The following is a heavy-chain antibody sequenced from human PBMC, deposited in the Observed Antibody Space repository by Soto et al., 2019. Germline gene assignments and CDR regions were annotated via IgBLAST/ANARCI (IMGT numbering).Heavy chain of an antibody. CDR3: ARDREYFRIFYGTEKSFDP. V-gene: IGHV1-46*01. Sequence: GASVKVSCKASGYTFTSYYMHWVRQAPGQGLEWMGIITPSGGSTSYAQKFQGRVTMTRDTSTSTVYMELSSLRSEDTAVYYCARDREYFRIFYGTEKSFDPSGEGTVLTVFS. CDR2: ITPSGGST. CDR1: GYTFTSYY. D-gene: IGHD1-1*01. J-gene: IGHJ5*02.